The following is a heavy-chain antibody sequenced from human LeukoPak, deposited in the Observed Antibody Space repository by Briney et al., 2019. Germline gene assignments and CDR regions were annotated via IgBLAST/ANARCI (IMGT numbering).Heavy chain of an antibody. CDR3: ATETVMVPYGMGV. CDR2: YEPEDDER. Sequence: ASVKVSCQVSGDTLNDLSIHWVRQAPGKGLEWMGGYEPEDDERSYAQKFQGRFTMTEDTYTDTAYMELRSLRSEDSAVYYCATETVMVPYGMGVWGQGTTVIVSS. CDR1: GDTLNDLS. J-gene: IGHJ6*02. V-gene: IGHV1-24*01. D-gene: IGHD5-18*01.